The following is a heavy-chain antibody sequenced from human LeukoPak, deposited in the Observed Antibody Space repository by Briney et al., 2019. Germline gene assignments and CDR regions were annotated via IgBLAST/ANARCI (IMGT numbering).Heavy chain of an antibody. CDR1: GFTFDDYA. CDR3: AKSHDYDSSGYYLGYFDY. CDR2: ISWNSGSI. V-gene: IGHV3-9*01. Sequence: PGRSLRLSCAASGFTFDDYAMHWVRQAPGKGLEWVSGISWNSGSIGYADSVKGRFTISRDNAKNSLYLQMNSLRAEDTALYYCAKSHDYDSSGYYLGYFDYWGQGTLVTVSS. D-gene: IGHD3-22*01. J-gene: IGHJ4*02.